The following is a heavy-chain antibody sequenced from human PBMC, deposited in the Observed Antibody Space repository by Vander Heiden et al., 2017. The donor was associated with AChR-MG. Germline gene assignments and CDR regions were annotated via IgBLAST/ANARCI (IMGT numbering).Heavy chain of an antibody. D-gene: IGHD1-7*01. CDR2: ISSSSSTI. CDR1: GFTVSSYS. CDR3: AREDWNYLGYFDY. J-gene: IGHJ4*02. V-gene: IGHV3-48*02. Sequence: EVQLVESGGGLVQPGGSLRLPRAASGFTVSSYSMNWVRQAPGKGLEWVSYISSSSSTIYYADSVKGRFTISRDNAKNSLYLQMNSLRDEDTAVYYCAREDWNYLGYFDYWGQGTLVTVSS.